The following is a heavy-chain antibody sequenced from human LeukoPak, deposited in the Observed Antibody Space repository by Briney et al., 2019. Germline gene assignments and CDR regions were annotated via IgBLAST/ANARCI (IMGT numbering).Heavy chain of an antibody. V-gene: IGHV1-46*01. CDR1: GYTFTGYY. D-gene: IGHD5-24*01. Sequence: ASVKVSCKASGYTFTGYYMHWVRQAPGQGLEWMGIINPSGGSTSYAQKFQGRVTMTRDMSTSTVYMELSSLRSEDTAVYYCAREGSQENFDYWGQGTLVTVSS. CDR3: AREGSQENFDY. CDR2: INPSGGST. J-gene: IGHJ4*02.